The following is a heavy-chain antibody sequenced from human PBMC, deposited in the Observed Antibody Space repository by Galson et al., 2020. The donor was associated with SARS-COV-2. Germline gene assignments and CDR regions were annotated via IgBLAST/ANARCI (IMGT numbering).Heavy chain of an antibody. J-gene: IGHJ6*02. Sequence: SVKVSCKASGGTFSSYAFHWVRQAPGQGPEWMGGIIPVFGTAKYAHNFQGRLTIAADESTSTAYMELSSLRSEDTALYYCARGLEPHFYYYGMDGWGQGTTVTVSS. CDR3: ARGLEPHFYYYGMDG. V-gene: IGHV1-69*13. CDR2: IIPVFGTA. D-gene: IGHD1-1*01. CDR1: GGTFSSYA.